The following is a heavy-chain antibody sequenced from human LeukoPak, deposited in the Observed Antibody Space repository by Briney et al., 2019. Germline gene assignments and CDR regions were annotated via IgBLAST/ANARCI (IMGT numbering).Heavy chain of an antibody. J-gene: IGHJ6*03. Sequence: GGSLRLSCAASVFTFSSYWMSRVRQAAGKGREGVANIKQDGSEKCYVDHVNGRFTISRDNAKNSLYLQMNSLRAEDTAVYYCARDRLAVADIYYMDVWGKGTTVTVSS. V-gene: IGHV3-7*01. CDR2: IKQDGSEK. D-gene: IGHD6-19*01. CDR3: ARDRLAVADIYYMDV. CDR1: VFTFSSYW.